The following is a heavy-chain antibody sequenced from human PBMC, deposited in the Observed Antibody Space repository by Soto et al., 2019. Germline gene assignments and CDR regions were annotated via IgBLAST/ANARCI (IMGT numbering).Heavy chain of an antibody. V-gene: IGHV4-59*01. CDR1: AGSISNDY. J-gene: IGHJ4*01. CDR2: IYYSGNT. D-gene: IGHD2-8*01. CDR3: ARGRKWYYFDY. Sequence: LSLTCTVSAGSISNDYWFWIRQPPGKGLEWIGYIYYSGNTNYNPSLKSRVTISVDRSKNQFSLKLRSVTAADTAFYYCARGRKWYYFDYWGHGTRVTVSS.